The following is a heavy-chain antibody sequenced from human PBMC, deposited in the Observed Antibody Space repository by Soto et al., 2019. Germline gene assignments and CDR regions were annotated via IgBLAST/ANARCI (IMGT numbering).Heavy chain of an antibody. D-gene: IGHD2-15*01. V-gene: IGHV2-5*02. CDR3: ALRVDYRGSWNTGYFDY. CDR2: IYWDDDK. Sequence: SGPTLVNPTQTLTLTCSFSGFSLSTTGVAVGWIRQPPGKALECLVPIYWDDDKRYSPSLKSRLTITGDTSKNQVVLTMTDMDPVDTATYYCALRVDYRGSWNTGYFDYWGQGTLVTVSS. J-gene: IGHJ4*02. CDR1: GFSLSTTGVA.